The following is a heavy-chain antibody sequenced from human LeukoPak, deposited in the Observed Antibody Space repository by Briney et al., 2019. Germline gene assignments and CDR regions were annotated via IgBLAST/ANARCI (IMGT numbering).Heavy chain of an antibody. CDR2: IRYDGSNK. V-gene: IGHV3-30*02. J-gene: IGHJ4*02. Sequence: GGSLRLSCAASGFTFSSYGMHWVRQAPGKGLEWVAFIRYDGSNKYYADSVKGRFTISRDNAKNSLYLQMNSLRAEDTAVYYCACQRGYSRKTDYWGQGTLVTVSS. D-gene: IGHD5-18*01. CDR1: GFTFSSYG. CDR3: ACQRGYSRKTDY.